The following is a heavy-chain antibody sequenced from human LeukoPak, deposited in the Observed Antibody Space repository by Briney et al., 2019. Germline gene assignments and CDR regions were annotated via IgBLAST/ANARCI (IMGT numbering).Heavy chain of an antibody. CDR2: ISGSGGSR. CDR1: GFTFSSYA. CDR3: AKLDSPWAARGSFDH. Sequence: GGSLRLSCAASGFTFSSYAMSWVRQAPGKGLEWVSAISGSGGSRYYADSVKGRFTISRDNTKNTLYLQMNSLRAEDTAVYYCAKLDSPWAARGSFDHWGQGALVTVSS. J-gene: IGHJ5*02. V-gene: IGHV3-23*01. D-gene: IGHD3-10*01.